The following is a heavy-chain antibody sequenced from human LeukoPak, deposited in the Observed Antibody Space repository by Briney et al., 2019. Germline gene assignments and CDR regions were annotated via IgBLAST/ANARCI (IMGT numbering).Heavy chain of an antibody. CDR1: GFIFTNYG. CDR3: ARGTKQQPYAFDI. CDR2: IWHDGSKK. D-gene: IGHD6-13*01. V-gene: IGHV3-30*02. J-gene: IGHJ3*02. Sequence: GGSLRLSCAASGFIFTNYGFHWVRQAPGKGLEWVALIWHDGSKKYYADSVKGRFTISRDNSKNTLYLQMNSLRAEDTAVYYCARGTKQQPYAFDIWGQGTMVTVSS.